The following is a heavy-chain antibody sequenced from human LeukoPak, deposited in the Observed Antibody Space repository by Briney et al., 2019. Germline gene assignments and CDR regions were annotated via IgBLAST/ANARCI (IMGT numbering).Heavy chain of an antibody. J-gene: IGHJ4*02. Sequence: ASVTVSCKASGYTFTGYYMHWVRQAPGQGLEWMGWINPNSGGTNYAQKLQGRVTMTTDTSTSTAYMELRSLRSDDTAVYYCARSLTGIAAAARWGQGTLVTVSS. V-gene: IGHV1-2*02. CDR3: ARSLTGIAAAAR. CDR2: INPNSGGT. CDR1: GYTFTGYY. D-gene: IGHD6-13*01.